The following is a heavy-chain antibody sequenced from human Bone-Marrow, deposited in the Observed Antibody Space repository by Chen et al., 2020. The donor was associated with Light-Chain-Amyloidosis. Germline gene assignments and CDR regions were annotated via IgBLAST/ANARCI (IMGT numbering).Heavy chain of an antibody. J-gene: IGHJ4*02. CDR1: GLTFSNYP. CDR3: ATRRGLEY. Sequence: VQLLESGGALVQPGGSLRLSCEASGLTFSNYPMSWVRQAPGKGLEWVXVXSESGDTSYADSXXXXXXXXXXXXXXXXXXXXXSXRGEDTAIYYCATRRGLEYWGQGTLVIVSS. V-gene: IGHV3-23*01. D-gene: IGHD3-10*01. CDR2: XSESGDT.